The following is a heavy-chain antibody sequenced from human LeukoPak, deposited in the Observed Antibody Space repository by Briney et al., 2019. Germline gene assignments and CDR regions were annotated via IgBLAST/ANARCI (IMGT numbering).Heavy chain of an antibody. Sequence: GGSLRLSCAASGFTFSSYGMHWVRQAPGKGLEWVAVISYDGSNKYYADSVKGRFTISRDNSKNTLYLQMNSLRAEDTAVYYCAKDTDYWGQGTLVTVSS. CDR2: ISYDGSNK. V-gene: IGHV3-30*18. CDR3: AKDTDY. J-gene: IGHJ4*02. CDR1: GFTFSSYG.